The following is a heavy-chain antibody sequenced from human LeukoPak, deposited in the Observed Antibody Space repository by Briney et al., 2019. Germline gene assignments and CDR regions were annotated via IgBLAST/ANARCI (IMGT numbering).Heavy chain of an antibody. CDR2: VNHCGDA. CDR3: TRREVNSDGYWVLLY. CDR1: GGSLSGSH. V-gene: IGHV4-34*01. D-gene: IGHD5-18*01. Sequence: SETLSLTCDVDGGSLSGSHWSWIRKSPRKRLEWIGEVNHCGDANYNSYLVTRVDITVDMSKNQFYLKMNSVTAAATAVYCDTRREVNSDGYWVLLYSGHRTQVTVSS. J-gene: IGHJ4*01.